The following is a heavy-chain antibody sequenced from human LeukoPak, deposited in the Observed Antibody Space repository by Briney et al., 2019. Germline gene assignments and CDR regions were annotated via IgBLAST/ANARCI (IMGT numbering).Heavy chain of an antibody. J-gene: IGHJ4*02. Sequence: SEPLPSTWASYGGSFRGYNWSWIRQPPGKGLGWMGKLNHSGSTNYNPSLKSRVTISVGTSKNQFSLKLSSVTAADTAVYYCARWGSTYQLLGKKLDYWGQGTLVTVSS. CDR3: ARWGSTYQLLGKKLDY. CDR2: LNHSGST. V-gene: IGHV4-34*01. D-gene: IGHD2-2*01. CDR1: GGSFRGYN.